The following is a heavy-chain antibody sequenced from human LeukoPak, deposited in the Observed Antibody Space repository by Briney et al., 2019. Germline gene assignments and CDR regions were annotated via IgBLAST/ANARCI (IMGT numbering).Heavy chain of an antibody. V-gene: IGHV3-7*03. J-gene: IGHJ3*02. CDR3: ARVRGIVGALLRSHDAFDI. CDR2: IKQDGSEK. Sequence: GGSLRLSCAASGFTFSSYWMSWVRQAPGKGLEWVANIKQDGSEKYYVDSVKGRFTISRDNAKNSLYLQMNSLRAEDTALYYCARVRGIVGALLRSHDAFDIWGQGTMVTVSS. CDR1: GFTFSSYW. D-gene: IGHD1-26*01.